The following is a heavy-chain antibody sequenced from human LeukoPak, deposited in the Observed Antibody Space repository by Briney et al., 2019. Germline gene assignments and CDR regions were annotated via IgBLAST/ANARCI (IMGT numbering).Heavy chain of an antibody. D-gene: IGHD3-22*01. CDR1: GGSISSGSYY. CDR3: AREREYYYDSSGYYGYFDL. CDR2: IYTSGST. Sequence: PSQTLSLTCTVSGGSISSGSYYWSWIRQPAGKGLEWIGRIYTSGSTNYNPSLKSRVTISVDTSKNQFSLKLISVTAADTAVYYCAREREYYYDSSGYYGYFDLWGRGTLVTVSS. V-gene: IGHV4-61*02. J-gene: IGHJ2*01.